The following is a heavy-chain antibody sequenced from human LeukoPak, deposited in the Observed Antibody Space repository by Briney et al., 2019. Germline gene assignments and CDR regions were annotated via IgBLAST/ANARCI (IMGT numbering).Heavy chain of an antibody. D-gene: IGHD3-16*02. Sequence: SETLSLTCTVSGGSVSSGGYYWSWIRQHPGEGLEWIGYIHSSGSTYCNPSLKSRVTISIDTSKNQFSLTLSSVTAADTAVYYCARGDYDYVWGSYRYTSFDYWGQGTLVTVSS. J-gene: IGHJ4*02. CDR2: IHSSGST. CDR3: ARGDYDYVWGSYRYTSFDY. V-gene: IGHV4-31*03. CDR1: GGSVSSGGYY.